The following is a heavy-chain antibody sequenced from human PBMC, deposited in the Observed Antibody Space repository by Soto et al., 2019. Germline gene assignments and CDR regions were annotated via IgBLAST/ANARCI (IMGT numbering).Heavy chain of an antibody. V-gene: IGHV4-59*08. Sequence: SETLSLTCTVSGGSISSYYWSWIRQPPGKGLEWIGYIYYSGSTNYNPSLKSRVTISVDTSKNQFSLKLSSVTAADTAVYYCARSSPTRTYSSSWYLHYYYYMDVWGKGTTVTVSS. CDR3: ARSSPTRTYSSSWYLHYYYYMDV. CDR1: GGSISSYY. D-gene: IGHD6-13*01. J-gene: IGHJ6*03. CDR2: IYYSGST.